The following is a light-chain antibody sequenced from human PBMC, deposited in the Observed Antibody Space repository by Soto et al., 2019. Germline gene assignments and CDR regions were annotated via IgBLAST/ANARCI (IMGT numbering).Light chain of an antibody. CDR3: QQYGYEPLT. V-gene: IGKV3-20*01. Sequence: EIVLTQSQGTLSLSPVQRATLSCRASQNIRSNYVAWYQQKPGQAPRLLIFGSSSTATGIPDRFSASGSGTDFTLTISRLEPEDFAVYYCQQYGYEPLTFGGGTKVEI. CDR2: GSS. CDR1: QNIRSNY. J-gene: IGKJ4*01.